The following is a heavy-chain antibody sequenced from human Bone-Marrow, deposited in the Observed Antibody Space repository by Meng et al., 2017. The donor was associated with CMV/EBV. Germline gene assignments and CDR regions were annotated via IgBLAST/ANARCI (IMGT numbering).Heavy chain of an antibody. CDR3: ARHLIAYCSSTSCSSGMDV. V-gene: IGHV4-59*01. CDR2: ISNSGST. D-gene: IGHD2-2*01. CDR1: GGSFSGYY. J-gene: IGHJ6*02. Sequence: GSLRLSCAVYGGSFSGYYWSCIRQPPGKGLEWIGYISNSGSTNYNPSLKSRVTISVDTSKNQFSLKLSSVTAADTAVYYCARHLIAYCSSTSCSSGMDVWGQGTTVTVSS.